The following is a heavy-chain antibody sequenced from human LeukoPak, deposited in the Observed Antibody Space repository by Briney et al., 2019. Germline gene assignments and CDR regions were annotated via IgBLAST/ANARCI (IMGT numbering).Heavy chain of an antibody. CDR1: GGSISSSSYY. J-gene: IGHJ4*02. V-gene: IGHV4-39*07. CDR2: IYYSGST. CDR3: ARGTWELRRGRYFDY. D-gene: IGHD1-26*01. Sequence: SETLSLTCTVSGGSISSSSYYWGWIRQPPGKGLEWIGSIYYSGSTYYNPSLKSRVTISVDTSKNQFSLKLSSVTAADTAVYYCARGTWELRRGRYFDYWGQGTLVTVSS.